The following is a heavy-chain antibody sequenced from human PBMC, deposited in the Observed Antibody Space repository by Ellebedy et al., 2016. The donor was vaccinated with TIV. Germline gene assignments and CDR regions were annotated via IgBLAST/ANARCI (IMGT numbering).Heavy chain of an antibody. CDR3: AREEVEGVVAATDYYYYGMDV. V-gene: IGHV4-59*01. D-gene: IGHD2-15*01. CDR2: IYYSGST. CDR1: GGSISGYY. Sequence: SETLSLTCTVSGGSISGYYWSWIRQPPGKGLEWIGYIYYSGSTNYTNYNPSLRSRVSISVDTSKNQFSLNLSSVTAADTAVYYCAREEVEGVVAATDYYYYGMDVWGQGTTVTVSS. J-gene: IGHJ6*02.